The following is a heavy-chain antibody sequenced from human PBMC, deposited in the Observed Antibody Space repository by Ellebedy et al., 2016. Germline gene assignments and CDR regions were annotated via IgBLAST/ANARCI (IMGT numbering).Heavy chain of an antibody. D-gene: IGHD6-19*01. CDR2: IHTGGTT. J-gene: IGHJ3*02. V-gene: IGHV4-4*07. CDR1: GSSITNYY. Sequence: GSLRLXCTVSGSSITNYYWSWIRQPAGKGLEWIGRIHTGGTTNYNPSLKSRVAMSVDTSKNQVSLRLTSVTAADTAVYYCARPKTEHHDGWYDAFDIWGQGTMVIASS. CDR3: ARPKTEHHDGWYDAFDI.